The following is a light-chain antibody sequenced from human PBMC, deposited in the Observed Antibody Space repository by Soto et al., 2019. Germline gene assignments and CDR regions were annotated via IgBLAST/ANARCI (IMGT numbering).Light chain of an antibody. Sequence: EIVWAQSPGTLSLSPWESATLSCSASQSVSSSFLAWYQQKAGQATMLLIYGASRRATGIPDRFSGSGSGTDVTLTISRLEPEDFAVYYCQQYVSSPGSFGQGTKVEI. CDR2: GAS. V-gene: IGKV3-20*01. CDR1: QSVSSSF. CDR3: QQYVSSPGS. J-gene: IGKJ1*01.